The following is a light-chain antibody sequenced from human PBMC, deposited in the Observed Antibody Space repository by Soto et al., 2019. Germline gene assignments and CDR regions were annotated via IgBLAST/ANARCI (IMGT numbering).Light chain of an antibody. CDR1: QSVSSSY. V-gene: IGKV3-20*01. CDR3: QHYGSSPRT. J-gene: IGKJ1*01. Sequence: EIVLTQSPGTLSLSPGERATLSCRASQSVSSSYLAWYQQKPGRAPRLLIYGAGSRATGIPDRFSGSGSGTDFTLTINRLEPEDFAVYYCQHYGSSPRTFGQRTKVDIK. CDR2: GAG.